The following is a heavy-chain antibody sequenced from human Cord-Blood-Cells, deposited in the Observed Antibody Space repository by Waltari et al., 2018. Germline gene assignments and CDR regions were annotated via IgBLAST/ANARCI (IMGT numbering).Heavy chain of an antibody. CDR2: TYYRSKWYN. CDR3: ARVWDIVVVPAVYYFDY. CDR1: GDSVSSNSAA. Sequence: QVQLQQSGPGLVKPSQTLSLTCAISGDSVSSNSAAWNWIRQSPSRVLEWLGRTYYRSKWYNDYAVSVKSRITINPDTSKNQFSLQLNSVTPEDTAVYYCARVWDIVVVPAVYYFDYWGQGTLVTVSS. J-gene: IGHJ4*02. D-gene: IGHD2-2*01. V-gene: IGHV6-1*01.